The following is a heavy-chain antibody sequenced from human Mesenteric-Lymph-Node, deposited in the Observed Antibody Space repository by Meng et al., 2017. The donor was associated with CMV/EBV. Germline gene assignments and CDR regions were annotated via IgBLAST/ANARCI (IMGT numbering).Heavy chain of an antibody. Sequence: CTGSGGSINSRGSYWNWIRQQPGKGLEWIGYMAYSGGTDENPSLRGRVTMSRDTSKNQVSLQVTFVTVADTAIYYCARDLGGYGQFDYWGQGTLVTVSS. D-gene: IGHD5-12*01. V-gene: IGHV4-31*03. CDR1: GGSINSRGSY. CDR3: ARDLGGYGQFDY. CDR2: MAYSGGT. J-gene: IGHJ4*02.